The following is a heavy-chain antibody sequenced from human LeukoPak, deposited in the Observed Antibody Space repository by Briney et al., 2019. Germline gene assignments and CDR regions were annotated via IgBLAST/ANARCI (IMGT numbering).Heavy chain of an antibody. D-gene: IGHD6-13*01. CDR2: IWYDGSNK. CDR3: ARSGIAAAGKELDY. Sequence: GRSLRLSYAASGFTLSSYGMHWVRQAPGKGLEWVAVIWYDGSNKYYADSVKGRFTISRDNSKNTLYLQMNSLRAEDTAVYYCARSGIAAAGKELDYWGQGTLVTVSS. CDR1: GFTLSSYG. V-gene: IGHV3-33*01. J-gene: IGHJ4*02.